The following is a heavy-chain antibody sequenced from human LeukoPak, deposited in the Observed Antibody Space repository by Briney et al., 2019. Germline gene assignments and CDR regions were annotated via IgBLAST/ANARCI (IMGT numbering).Heavy chain of an antibody. CDR2: IYYSGST. Sequence: PGGSLRLSCAASGFTFSDYYMSWIRQPPGKGLEWIGSIYYSGSTYYNPSLKSRVTISVDTSKNQFSLKLSSVTAADTAVYYCARRGIAAAADDYWGQGTLVTVSS. CDR1: GFTFSDYY. D-gene: IGHD6-13*01. J-gene: IGHJ4*02. V-gene: IGHV4-39*01. CDR3: ARRGIAAAADDY.